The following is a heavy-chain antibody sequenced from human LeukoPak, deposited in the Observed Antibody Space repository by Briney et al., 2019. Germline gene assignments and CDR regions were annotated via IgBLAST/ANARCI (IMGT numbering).Heavy chain of an antibody. Sequence: SETLSLTCTVSGGSISSYYWSWIRQPPGKGLEWIGYIYYSGSTNYNPSLKSRVTISVDTSKNQFSLKLSSVTAADTAVYYCATTLGRRYYYYGMDVWGQGTTVTVSS. D-gene: IGHD1-1*01. CDR2: IYYSGST. V-gene: IGHV4-59*08. J-gene: IGHJ6*02. CDR3: ATTLGRRYYYYGMDV. CDR1: GGSISSYY.